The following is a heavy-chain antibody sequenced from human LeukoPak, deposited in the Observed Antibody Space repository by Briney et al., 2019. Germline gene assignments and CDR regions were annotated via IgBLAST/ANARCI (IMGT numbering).Heavy chain of an antibody. V-gene: IGHV1-2*06. CDR1: GFSFTGYF. Sequence: GASVKVSCKASGFSFTGYFMHWVRQAPGQGPKWMGRIDPNSGGTNYALKFQGRVTMTRDTSITTAYMDLSRLRSDDTAVYYCARGPHDTDYYFDQWGQGTMVTVSP. CDR3: ARGPHDTDYYFDQ. J-gene: IGHJ4*02. D-gene: IGHD3-22*01. CDR2: IDPNSGGT.